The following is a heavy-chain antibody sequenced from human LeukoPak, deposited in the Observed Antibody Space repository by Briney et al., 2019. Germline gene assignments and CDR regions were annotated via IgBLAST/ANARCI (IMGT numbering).Heavy chain of an antibody. CDR1: GESFSGYY. CDR3: ARVGILTGYLNGPMVY. J-gene: IGHJ4*02. V-gene: IGHV4-34*01. D-gene: IGHD3-9*01. Sequence: PSETLSLTCAVYGESFSGYYWSWIRQPPGKGLEWIGEIKHSGSNNYNPSLKSRVTISVDTSKNQCSLKLSSVTAADTAVYYCARVGILTGYLNGPMVYWGQGTLVTVSS. CDR2: IKHSGSN.